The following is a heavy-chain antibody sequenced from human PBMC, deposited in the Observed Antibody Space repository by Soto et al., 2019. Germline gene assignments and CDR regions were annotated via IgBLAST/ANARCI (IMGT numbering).Heavy chain of an antibody. V-gene: IGHV3-11*03. Sequence: PGGSLRLSCAASGFTFSSYAMSWVRQAPGKGLEWVSYINSSSSYTNYADSVEGRFTISRDNAKNSLYLQMNSLRAEDTAVYYCARIVAAAGGRRYFDLWGRGTLVTVSS. J-gene: IGHJ2*01. CDR2: INSSSSYT. CDR3: ARIVAAAGGRRYFDL. D-gene: IGHD6-13*01. CDR1: GFTFSSYA.